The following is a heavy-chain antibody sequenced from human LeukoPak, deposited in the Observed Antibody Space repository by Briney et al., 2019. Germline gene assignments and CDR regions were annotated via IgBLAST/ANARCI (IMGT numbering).Heavy chain of an antibody. Sequence: ASVKVSCEASGYTFTGYYMHWVRQAPGQGLEWMGWINPNSGGTNYAQKFQGRVTMTRDTSISTAYMELSRLRSDDTAVYYCARGLSSTRTNWFDPWGQGTLVTVSS. CDR2: INPNSGGT. J-gene: IGHJ5*02. CDR1: GYTFTGYY. V-gene: IGHV1-2*02. D-gene: IGHD2-2*01. CDR3: ARGLSSTRTNWFDP.